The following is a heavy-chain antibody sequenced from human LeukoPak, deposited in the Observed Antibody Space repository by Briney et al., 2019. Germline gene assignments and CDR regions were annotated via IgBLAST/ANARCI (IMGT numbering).Heavy chain of an antibody. V-gene: IGHV3-20*04. CDR1: GLSNADYG. CDR2: IDWSGAAS. D-gene: IGHD2-21*02. J-gene: IGHJ4*02. Sequence: GSGGPLRLSCVGAGLSNADYGMSWLRQVPGKGLEWVSGIDWSGAASEYAASVQGRFSISRDNAKNSLYLQMNTLRPEDTGVYYCARDLSATWYSLGYWGQGTLVSVSS. CDR3: ARDLSATWYSLGY.